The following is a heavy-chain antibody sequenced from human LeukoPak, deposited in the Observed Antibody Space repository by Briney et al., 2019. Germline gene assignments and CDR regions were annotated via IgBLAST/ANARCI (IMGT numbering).Heavy chain of an antibody. CDR3: AYLGGGSSGYYTFDY. CDR1: GGSFSGYY. CDR2: INHSGST. Sequence: SETLSLTCAVYGGSFSGYYWSWIRQPPGKGLEWIGEINHSGSTNYNPSLKSRVTISVDTSKNQFSLKLSSVTAADTAVYYCAYLGGGSSGYYTFDYWGQGTLVTVSS. V-gene: IGHV4-34*01. D-gene: IGHD3-22*01. J-gene: IGHJ4*02.